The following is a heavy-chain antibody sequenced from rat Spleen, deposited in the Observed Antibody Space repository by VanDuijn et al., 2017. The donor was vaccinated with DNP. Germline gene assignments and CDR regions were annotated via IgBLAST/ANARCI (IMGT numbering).Heavy chain of an antibody. J-gene: IGHJ2*01. D-gene: IGHD1-6*01. CDR2: INSAGST. V-gene: IGHV3-3*01. CDR1: GYSISSSYR. Sequence: EVQLQESGPGLVKPSQSLSLTCSVTGYSISSSYRWNWIRKFPGNKLEWMGYINSAGSTSYHPSLKSRISITRDTSTNQFFLQVNSVNSEDTATYYCARGYDTDYYYGLFDYWGQGVMVTVSS. CDR3: ARGYDTDYYYGLFDY.